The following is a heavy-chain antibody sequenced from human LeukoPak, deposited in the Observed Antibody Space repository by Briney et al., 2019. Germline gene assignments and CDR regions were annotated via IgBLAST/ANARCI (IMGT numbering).Heavy chain of an antibody. D-gene: IGHD6-13*01. CDR3: ARRYGVIAAPFDY. CDR1: GGSISSSSYY. CDR2: IYYSGST. J-gene: IGHJ4*02. V-gene: IGHV4-39*01. Sequence: SETLSLTCTVSGGSISSSSYYWGWIRQPPGKGLEWIGSIYYSGSTYYNPSLKSRFTISVATSKNQFSLKLSSVTAADTAVYYCARRYGVIAAPFDYWGQGTLVTVSS.